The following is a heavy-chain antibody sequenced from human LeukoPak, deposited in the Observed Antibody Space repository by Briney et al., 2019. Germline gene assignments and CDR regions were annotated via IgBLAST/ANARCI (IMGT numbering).Heavy chain of an antibody. D-gene: IGHD3-22*01. Sequence: ASVKVSCKASGYTFTGYYMHWVRQAPGQGLEWMGRINPNGGGTNYAQKFQGRVTMTRDTSISTAYMELSRLRSDDTAVYYCARGYYYDSSGYYYVWGQGTLVTASS. J-gene: IGHJ4*02. CDR3: ARGYYYDSSGYYYV. V-gene: IGHV1-2*06. CDR1: GYTFTGYY. CDR2: INPNGGGT.